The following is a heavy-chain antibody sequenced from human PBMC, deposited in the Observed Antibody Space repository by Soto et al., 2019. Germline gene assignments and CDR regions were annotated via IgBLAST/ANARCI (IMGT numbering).Heavy chain of an antibody. CDR2: IKQDGSEK. V-gene: IGHV3-7*04. CDR3: ARICYSSSSFDY. D-gene: IGHD6-13*01. CDR1: GFTFTNYW. Sequence: EVQLVESGGGLVQSGGSLRLSCAASGFTFTNYWMSWVRQAPGKGLEWVANIKQDGSEKDYVDPVKGRLTISRDNANQSVYSQVNSRRAEDTGVYYCARICYSSSSFDYWGQGTLVTDSS. J-gene: IGHJ4*02.